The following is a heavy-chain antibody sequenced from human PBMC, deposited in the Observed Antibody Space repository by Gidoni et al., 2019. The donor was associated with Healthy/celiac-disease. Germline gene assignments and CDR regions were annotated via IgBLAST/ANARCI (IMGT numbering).Heavy chain of an antibody. J-gene: IGHJ4*02. CDR1: GFTFSSYS. CDR2: ISSSSSSI. D-gene: IGHD6-19*01. CDR3: ARDPYSSGTFDY. V-gene: IGHV3-21*01. Sequence: EVQLVESGGGLVKPGGSLRLSCAASGFTFSSYSMNWVRQAPGKGLEWVSSISSSSSSIYYADSVKGRFTISRDNAKNSLYLQMNSLRAEDTAVYYCARDPYSSGTFDYWGQGTLVTVSS.